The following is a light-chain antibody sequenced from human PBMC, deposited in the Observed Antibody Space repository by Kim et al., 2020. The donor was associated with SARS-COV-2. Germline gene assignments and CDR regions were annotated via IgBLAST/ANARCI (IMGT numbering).Light chain of an antibody. J-gene: IGKJ1*01. V-gene: IGKV3-20*01. CDR1: QSVSVTY. Sequence: LSLGERAPLSCRASQSVSVTYLAWYQQKFGQAPRLLIYGASNRATGIPDRFSGGGSGTDFTLTINGLEPEDFAVYYCQHYGTALWTFGQGTKPEI. CDR3: QHYGTALWT. CDR2: GAS.